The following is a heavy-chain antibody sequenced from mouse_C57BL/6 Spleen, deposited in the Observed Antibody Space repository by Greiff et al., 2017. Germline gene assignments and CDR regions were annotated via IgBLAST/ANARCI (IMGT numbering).Heavy chain of an antibody. CDR3: ADVYYERYFDY. D-gene: IGHD1-1*01. CDR1: GFNITDYY. Sequence: EVQLQQSGAELVKPGASVKLSCTASGFNITDYYMNWVKQSTEQSLEWIGRIDPEDGATKYAPKFQGKATITADTSSNTAYLQLNSLTSEDTAVYYCADVYYERYFDYWGQGTTLTVSS. J-gene: IGHJ2*01. V-gene: IGHV14-2*01. CDR2: IDPEDGAT.